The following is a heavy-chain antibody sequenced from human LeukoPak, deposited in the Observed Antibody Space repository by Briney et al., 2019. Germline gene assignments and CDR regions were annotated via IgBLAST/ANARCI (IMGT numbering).Heavy chain of an antibody. Sequence: PSETLSLTCAVYGGSFSGYYWSWIRQPPGKGLEWIGYIYYSGSTNYNPSLKSRVTISVDASKNQFSLKLSSVTAADTAVYYCARAEMYSSSSGHFDYWGQGTLVTVSS. D-gene: IGHD6-6*01. CDR1: GGSFSGYY. CDR2: IYYSGST. J-gene: IGHJ4*02. CDR3: ARAEMYSSSSGHFDY. V-gene: IGHV4-59*01.